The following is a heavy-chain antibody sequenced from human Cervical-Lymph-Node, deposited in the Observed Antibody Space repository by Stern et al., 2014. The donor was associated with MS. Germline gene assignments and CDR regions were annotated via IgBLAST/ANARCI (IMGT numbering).Heavy chain of an antibody. CDR1: GGTLRSFA. CDR2: IIPIFGTA. CDR3: ARDGYDILTGYGMDV. J-gene: IGHJ6*02. D-gene: IGHD3-9*01. V-gene: IGHV1-69*01. Sequence: VQLVQSGAEVKKPGSSVRVSCKASGGTLRSFAISWVRQAPGQGLEWMGVIIPIFGTANYAQRFQDRVTLTPDESTSTAYMDLSSLRSEDTAVYYCARDGYDILTGYGMDVWGQGTTVIVSS.